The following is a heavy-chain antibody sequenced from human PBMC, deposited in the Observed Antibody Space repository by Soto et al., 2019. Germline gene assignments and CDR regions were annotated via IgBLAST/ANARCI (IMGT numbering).Heavy chain of an antibody. CDR2: IYYSGST. J-gene: IGHJ6*03. CDR3: ARRRPVEDYYYYYMDV. V-gene: IGHV4-39*01. CDR1: GGSISSSSYY. Sequence: SETLSLTCTVSGGSISSSSYYWGWIRQPPGKGLERIGSIYYSGSTYYNPSLKSRVTISVDTSKNQFSLKLSSVTAADTAVYYCARRRPVEDYYYYYMDVWGKGTTVTVSS.